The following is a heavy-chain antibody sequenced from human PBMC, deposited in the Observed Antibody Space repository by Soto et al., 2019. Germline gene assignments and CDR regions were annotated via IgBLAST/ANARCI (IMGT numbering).Heavy chain of an antibody. CDR2: INAGNGNT. D-gene: IGHD3-9*01. Sequence: VKVSCKASGYTFTSYAMHWVRQAPGQRLEWMGWINAGNGNTKYSQKFQGRVTITRDTSASTAYMELSGLRSEDTAVYYCATEPLRYFDWLPIDYWGQGTLVTVSS. CDR3: ATEPLRYFDWLPIDY. CDR1: GYTFTSYA. V-gene: IGHV1-3*01. J-gene: IGHJ4*02.